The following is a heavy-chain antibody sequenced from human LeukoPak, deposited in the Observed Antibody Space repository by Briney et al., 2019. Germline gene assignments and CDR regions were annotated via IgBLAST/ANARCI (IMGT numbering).Heavy chain of an antibody. CDR3: AKAGYCSSPICYSLDY. J-gene: IGHJ4*02. V-gene: IGHV3-9*01. Sequence: GGSLRLSCAASGFTFSSYAMHWVRQAPGKGLEWVSGINWNSGSIGYADSVKGRFTISRDNAKNSLYLQMDSLRAEDTALYYCAKAGYCSSPICYSLDYWGQGTLVTVSS. CDR1: GFTFSSYA. CDR2: INWNSGSI. D-gene: IGHD2-2*01.